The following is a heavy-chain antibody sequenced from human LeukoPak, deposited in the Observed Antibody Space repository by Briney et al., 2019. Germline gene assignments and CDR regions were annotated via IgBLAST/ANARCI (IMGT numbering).Heavy chain of an antibody. CDR3: ARVPPGFLEWLLSYMDV. CDR2: ISWNSGSI. CDR1: GFTFDDYA. Sequence: PGGSLRLSCAASGFTFDDYAMHWVRQAPGKGLEWVSGISWNSGSIGYADSVKGRFTISRDNAKNSLYLQMNSLRAEDTAVYYCARVPPGFLEWLLSYMDVWGKGATVTVSS. J-gene: IGHJ6*03. D-gene: IGHD3-3*01. V-gene: IGHV3-9*01.